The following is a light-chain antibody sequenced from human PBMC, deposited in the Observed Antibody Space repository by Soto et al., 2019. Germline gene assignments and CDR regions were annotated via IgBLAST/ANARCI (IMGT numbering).Light chain of an antibody. V-gene: IGKV1-33*01. J-gene: IGKJ3*01. CDR2: DPS. CDR3: QHCDYPPI. CDR1: QDITSY. Sequence: DIQMTQSPSSLSASVGDRVTITCQASQDITSYLNWYQHKPGKAPKLLISDPSNLEEGVPPRFPGSGSGTDFTLTTSLLQPEDIATYYCQHCDYPPIFGPGTTVDFK.